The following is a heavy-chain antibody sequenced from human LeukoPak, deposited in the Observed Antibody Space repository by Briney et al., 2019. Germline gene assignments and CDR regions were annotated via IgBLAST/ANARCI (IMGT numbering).Heavy chain of an antibody. CDR2: IRYDGSNK. CDR1: GFTFSSYG. CDR3: AKDPGYSYGYYYYYMDV. V-gene: IGHV3-30*02. D-gene: IGHD5-18*01. Sequence: GGSLRLSCAASGFTFSSYGMHWVRQAPGKGLEWVAFIRYDGSNKYYADSVKGRFTISRDNSKNTLYLQMNSLRAEDTAVYYCAKDPGYSYGYYYYYMDVWGKGTTVTISS. J-gene: IGHJ6*03.